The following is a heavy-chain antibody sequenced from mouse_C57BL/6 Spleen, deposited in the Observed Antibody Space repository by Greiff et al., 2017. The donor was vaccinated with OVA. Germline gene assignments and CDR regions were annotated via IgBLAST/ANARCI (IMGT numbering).Heavy chain of an antibody. J-gene: IGHJ1*03. CDR2: INPNNGGT. CDR3: ARRDDYGGYFDV. Sequence: EVQLQQSGPELVKPGASVKISCKASGYTFTDYYMNWVKQSHGKSLEWIGDINPNNGGTSYNQKFKGKATLTVDKSSSTAYMELRSLTSEDSAVYYCARRDDYGGYFDVWGTGTTVTVSS. D-gene: IGHD2-4*01. V-gene: IGHV1-26*01. CDR1: GYTFTDYY.